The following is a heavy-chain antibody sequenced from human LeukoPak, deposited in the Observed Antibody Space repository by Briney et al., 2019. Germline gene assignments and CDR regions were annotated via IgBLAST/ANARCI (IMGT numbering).Heavy chain of an antibody. CDR1: GGSITSYY. Sequence: PSETLSLTCAVSGGSITSYYWTWIRQPPGKGLEWIGYISYSGSTNYNPSLKSRVFISIDTSNNQLSLRLSSVTAADTAVYYCARNGDDNGHYYHYYTDVWGKGTTVTVSS. CDR3: ARNGDDNGHYYHYYTDV. J-gene: IGHJ6*03. V-gene: IGHV4-59*12. D-gene: IGHD3-16*01. CDR2: ISYSGST.